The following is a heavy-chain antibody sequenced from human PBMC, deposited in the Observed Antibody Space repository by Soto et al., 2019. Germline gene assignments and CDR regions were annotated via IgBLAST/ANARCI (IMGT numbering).Heavy chain of an antibody. CDR1: GFTFSSSG. CDR3: ARFFLGSRTSDTSFARGEDF. V-gene: IGHV3-33*01. CDR2: IWYDGSNK. J-gene: IGHJ4*02. Sequence: WGSLRLSCAASGFTFSSSGMHWVRQAPGKGLEWVAVIWYDGSNKYYADSVKGRFTISRDNSKNTLYLQMNSLRAEDTAVYYCARFFLGSRTSDTSFARGEDFCGQATLDTGSS. D-gene: IGHD2-2*01.